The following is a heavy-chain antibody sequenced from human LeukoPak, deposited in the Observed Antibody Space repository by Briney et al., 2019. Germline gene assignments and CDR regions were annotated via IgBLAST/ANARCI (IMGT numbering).Heavy chain of an antibody. CDR1: GFTFSSYS. CDR2: INSSSSYI. J-gene: IGHJ4*02. CDR3: ARVATHCSSTSCYLRD. D-gene: IGHD2-2*01. Sequence: GGSLRLSCAASGFTFSSYSMNWVRQAPGKGLEWVSSINSSSSYIYYADSVKGRFTISRDNAKNSLYLQMNSLRAEDTAVYYCARVATHCSSTSCYLRDWGQGTLVTVSS. V-gene: IGHV3-21*01.